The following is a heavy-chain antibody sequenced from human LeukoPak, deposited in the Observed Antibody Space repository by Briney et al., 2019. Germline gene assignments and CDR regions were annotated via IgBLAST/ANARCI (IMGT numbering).Heavy chain of an antibody. CDR3: ARRQTYGMDV. J-gene: IGHJ6*02. Sequence: GGSLRLSCAASGFSFGSYGMHWVRQAPGKGLEWVAVIWYDGSDRYYADSVKSRSTISRDNSKNTVYLQMNSLRVEDTAVYYCARRQTYGMDVWGQGTTVTVSS. V-gene: IGHV3-33*01. CDR2: IWYDGSDR. CDR1: GFSFGSYG.